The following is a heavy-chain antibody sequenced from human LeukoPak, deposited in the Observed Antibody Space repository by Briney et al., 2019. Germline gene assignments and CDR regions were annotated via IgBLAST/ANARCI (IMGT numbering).Heavy chain of an antibody. Sequence: WASVKVSCKASGYTFTGYYMHWVRQAPGQGLEWMGWINPNSGGTNYAQKFQGRVTMTRDTSISTAYMELSRLRSDDTAVYYCVRDRRGWEREFDYWGQGTLVTVSS. J-gene: IGHJ4*02. CDR1: GYTFTGYY. CDR3: VRDRRGWEREFDY. D-gene: IGHD1-26*01. V-gene: IGHV1-2*02. CDR2: INPNSGGT.